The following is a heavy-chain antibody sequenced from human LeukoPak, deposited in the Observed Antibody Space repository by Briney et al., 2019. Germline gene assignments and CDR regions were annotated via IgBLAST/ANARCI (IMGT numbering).Heavy chain of an antibody. J-gene: IGHJ4*02. CDR3: AKGSYYDSSGSFYFDY. CDR2: TYTGGNS. D-gene: IGHD3-22*01. Sequence: GGSLRLSCEASGFTVSSTHMVWVRQAPGKGLEWVSVTYTGGNSYYAGSVQGRFIISRDISKNTLYVQVNSLGTEDTAAYYCAKGSYYDSSGSFYFDYWGQGTLVTVSS. CDR1: GFTVSSTH. V-gene: IGHV3-53*01.